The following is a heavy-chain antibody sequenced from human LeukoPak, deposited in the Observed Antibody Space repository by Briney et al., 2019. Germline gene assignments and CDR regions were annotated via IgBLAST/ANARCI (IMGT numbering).Heavy chain of an antibody. J-gene: IGHJ1*01. V-gene: IGHV4-39*01. CDR3: ARQIGFITMVRGVTAEYFQH. D-gene: IGHD3-10*01. Sequence: PSETLSLTCTVSGGSISSYYWGWIRQPPGKGLEWIGSIYYSGSTYYNPSLKSRVTISVDTSKNQFSLKLSSVTAADTAVYYCARQIGFITMVRGVTAEYFQHWGQGTLVTVSS. CDR2: IYYSGST. CDR1: GGSISSYY.